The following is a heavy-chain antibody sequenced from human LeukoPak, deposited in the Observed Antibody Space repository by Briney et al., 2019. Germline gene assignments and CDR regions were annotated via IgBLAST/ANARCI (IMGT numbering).Heavy chain of an antibody. D-gene: IGHD3-3*01. CDR1: GGSISSYC. J-gene: IGHJ4*02. CDR2: IYYSGST. CDR3: ARSNYDFWSGYWYYFDY. V-gene: IGHV4-59*08. Sequence: PSETLSLTCTVSGGSISSYCWSWIRQPPGKGLEWIGYIYYSGSTNYNPSLKSRVTISVDTSKNQFSLKLSSVTAADTAVYYCARSNYDFWSGYWYYFDYWGQGTLVTVSS.